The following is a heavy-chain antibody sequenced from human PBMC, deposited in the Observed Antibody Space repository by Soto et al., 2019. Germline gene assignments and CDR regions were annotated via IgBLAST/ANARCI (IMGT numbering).Heavy chain of an antibody. Sequence: QITLKESGPSVVKRTQTLTLTCTFSGFSFSTSGMGVGWIRQPPGKDLEWLALIYWDDDKRYSPSLNSRLTITKDTSKNQVVLTMTNMDPTDTATYYCAFLWEIAHGSTWYSWGQGMLVTVSS. CDR1: GFSFSTSGMG. CDR2: IYWDDDK. J-gene: IGHJ4*02. V-gene: IGHV2-5*02. CDR3: AFLWEIAHGSTWYS. D-gene: IGHD6-13*01.